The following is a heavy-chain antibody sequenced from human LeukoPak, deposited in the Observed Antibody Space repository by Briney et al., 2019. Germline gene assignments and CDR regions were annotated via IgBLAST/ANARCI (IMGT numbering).Heavy chain of an antibody. CDR1: GYTLTELS. Sequence: ASVKVSCKVSGYTLTELSMHWVRQAPGKGLEWMGGFDPEDGETIYAQKFQGRVTMTEDTSTDTAYMELSSLRSEDTAVYYCALTGYCSGGSRCSWLNWFDPWGQGTLVTVSS. CDR2: FDPEDGET. J-gene: IGHJ5*02. V-gene: IGHV1-24*01. CDR3: ALTGYCSGGSRCSWLNWFDP. D-gene: IGHD2-15*01.